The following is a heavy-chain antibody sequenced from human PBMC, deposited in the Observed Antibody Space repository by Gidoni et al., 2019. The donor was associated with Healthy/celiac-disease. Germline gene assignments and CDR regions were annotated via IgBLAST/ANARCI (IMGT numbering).Heavy chain of an antibody. J-gene: IGHJ4*02. CDR2: IYPGDSDT. CDR1: GYSFTSYW. D-gene: IGHD3-10*01. CDR3: ARLEDERGSRPPNDY. Sequence: EVQLVQSGAEVKKPGESLTISCKGSGYSFTSYWIGWVRQMPGKGLEWMGIIYPGDSDTRYSPSFQGQVTISADKSISTAYLQWSSLKASDTAMYYCARLEDERGSRPPNDYWGQGTLVTVSS. V-gene: IGHV5-51*03.